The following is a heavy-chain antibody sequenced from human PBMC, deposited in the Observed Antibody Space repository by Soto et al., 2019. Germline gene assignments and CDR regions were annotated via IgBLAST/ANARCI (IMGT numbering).Heavy chain of an antibody. CDR2: ISYDGSNK. Sequence: QVQLVESGGGVVQPGRSLRLSCAASGFTFSGYGRPWVRQAPGKGLGWVAVISYDGSNKYYADSVKGRFTISRDNSKNTLYLQMNSLRAEDTAVYYCAKEYGSSSLSPDFDYWGQGTLVTVSS. V-gene: IGHV3-30*18. J-gene: IGHJ4*02. CDR1: GFTFSGYG. D-gene: IGHD6-13*01. CDR3: AKEYGSSSLSPDFDY.